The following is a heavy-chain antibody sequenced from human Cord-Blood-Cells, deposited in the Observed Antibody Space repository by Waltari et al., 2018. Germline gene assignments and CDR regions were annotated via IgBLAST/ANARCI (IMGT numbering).Heavy chain of an antibody. CDR1: GFTFSSYG. V-gene: IGHV3-30*18. CDR3: AKSEGGSGSYWSIDY. Sequence: QVQLVESGGGVVQPGRSLRLSCAASGFTFSSYGRTRVRQAPGKGLAWVAVISYDGSNKYYADSVKGRFTISRDNSKNTLYLQMNSLRAEDTAVYYCAKSEGGSGSYWSIDYWGQGTLVTVSS. D-gene: IGHD3-10*01. J-gene: IGHJ4*02. CDR2: ISYDGSNK.